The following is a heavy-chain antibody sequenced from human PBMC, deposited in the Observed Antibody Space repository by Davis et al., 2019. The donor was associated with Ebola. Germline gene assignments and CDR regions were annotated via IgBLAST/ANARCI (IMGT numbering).Heavy chain of an antibody. CDR1: GFTFSNAW. CDR3: TTDPKPTAYYDFWSGYIYPGGIDY. V-gene: IGHV3-15*01. D-gene: IGHD3-3*01. J-gene: IGHJ4*02. Sequence: GESLKISCAASGFTFSNAWMSWVRQAPEKGLEWVGRIKSKTDGGTTDYAAPVKGRFTISRDDSKNTLYLQMNSLKTEDTAVYYCTTDPKPTAYYDFWSGYIYPGGIDYWGQGTLVTVSS. CDR2: IKSKTDGGTT.